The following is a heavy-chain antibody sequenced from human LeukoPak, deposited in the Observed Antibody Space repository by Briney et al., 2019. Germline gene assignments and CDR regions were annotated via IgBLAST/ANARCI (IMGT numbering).Heavy chain of an antibody. V-gene: IGHV3-48*01. D-gene: IGHD5-18*01. CDR2: ISGSSGII. Sequence: GGSLRLSCAASGFTFNTYTMNWVRQAPGKGLEWVSYISGSSGIIDYADSVRGRFTISRDNAKNSLYLQMNSLRAEDTAVYYCARDRDTAMGLWGQGTLATVSS. CDR3: ARDRDTAMGL. CDR1: GFTFNTYT. J-gene: IGHJ4*02.